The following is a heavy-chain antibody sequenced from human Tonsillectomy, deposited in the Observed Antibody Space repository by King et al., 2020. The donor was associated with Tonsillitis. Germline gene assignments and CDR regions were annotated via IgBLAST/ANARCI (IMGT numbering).Heavy chain of an antibody. CDR2: ISSSSSYI. CDR1: GFTFSSYS. Sequence: VQLVESGGGLVKPGGSLRLSCAASGFTFSSYSMNWVRQAPGKGLEWVSSISSSSSYIYYADSVKGRFTISRDNAKNSLYLQMNSLRAEDTAVYYCARASGAGNFGLELAYYYYGMDVWGQGTTVTVSS. V-gene: IGHV3-21*01. D-gene: IGHD3-3*02. CDR3: ARASGAGNFGLELAYYYYGMDV. J-gene: IGHJ6*02.